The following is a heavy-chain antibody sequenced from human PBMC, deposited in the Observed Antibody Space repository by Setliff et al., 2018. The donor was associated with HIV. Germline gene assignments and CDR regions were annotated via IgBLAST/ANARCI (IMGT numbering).Heavy chain of an antibody. V-gene: IGHV3-7*01. J-gene: IGHJ3*02. CDR3: ARGSRFFGWLSLNDGFDI. D-gene: IGHD3-3*01. CDR2: IKPDGSEK. Sequence: QPGGSLRLSCAASGFTFSSYWMSWVRQTPGKGLEWVANIKPDGSEKYYVDSVKGRFSISRDNAKNSLYLQLNSLRAEDTAAYYCARGSRFFGWLSLNDGFDIWGQGTVVTVSS. CDR1: GFTFSSYW.